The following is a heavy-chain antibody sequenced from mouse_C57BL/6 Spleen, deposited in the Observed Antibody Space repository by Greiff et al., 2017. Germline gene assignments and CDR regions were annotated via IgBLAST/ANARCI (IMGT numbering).Heavy chain of an antibody. CDR2: ISSGGDYI. D-gene: IGHD2-4*01. Sequence: EVQRVESGEGLVKPGGSLKLSCAASGFTFSSYAMSWVRQTPEKRLEWVAYISSGGDYIYYADTVKGRFTISRDNARNTLYLQMSSLKSEDTAMYYCTRDDHYDYGAWGQGTLVTVSA. V-gene: IGHV5-9-1*02. J-gene: IGHJ3*01. CDR1: GFTFSSYA. CDR3: TRDDHYDYGA.